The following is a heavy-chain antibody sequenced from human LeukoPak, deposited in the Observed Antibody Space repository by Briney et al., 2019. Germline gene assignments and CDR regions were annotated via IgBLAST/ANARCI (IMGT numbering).Heavy chain of an antibody. V-gene: IGHV3-48*03. D-gene: IGHD4-23*01. Sequence: GGSLRLSCTASGFMFSSHEMNWVRQAPGKGLEWVSYISSSGSMIYYAASVKGRFTISRDNAKKSLYLQMNSLRVEDTAVYYCARGGEYSGVFEFDYWGQGTLVTVSS. CDR3: ARGGEYSGVFEFDY. CDR2: ISSSGSMI. CDR1: GFMFSSHE. J-gene: IGHJ4*02.